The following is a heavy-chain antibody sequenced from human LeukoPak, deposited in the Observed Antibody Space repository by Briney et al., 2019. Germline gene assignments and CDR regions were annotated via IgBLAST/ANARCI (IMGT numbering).Heavy chain of an antibody. CDR1: GGSISGSSYY. CDR2: VYYSGTT. CDR3: ARQDTITTPGVDY. J-gene: IGHJ4*02. D-gene: IGHD3-3*01. Sequence: SETLSLTCTVSGGSISGSSYYWGWIRQPPGKGLEWIGNVYYSGTTYYSPSLESRVTISVDTSKNQFSLKLSSVTAADTAVYYCARQDTITTPGVDYWGQGTPVTVSS. V-gene: IGHV4-39*01.